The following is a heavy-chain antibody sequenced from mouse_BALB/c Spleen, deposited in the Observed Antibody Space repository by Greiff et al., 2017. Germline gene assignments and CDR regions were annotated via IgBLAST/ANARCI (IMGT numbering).Heavy chain of an antibody. V-gene: IGHV4-1*02. J-gene: IGHJ4*01. Sequence: EVQLVESGGGLVQPGGSLKLSCAASGFDFSRYWMSWVRQAPGKGLEWIGEINPDSSTINYTPSLKDKFIISRDNAKNTLYLQMSKVRSEDTALYYCARHGTARALYYYAMDYWGQGTSVTASS. CDR3: ARHGTARALYYYAMDY. CDR1: GFDFSRYW. D-gene: IGHD3-2*01. CDR2: INPDSSTI.